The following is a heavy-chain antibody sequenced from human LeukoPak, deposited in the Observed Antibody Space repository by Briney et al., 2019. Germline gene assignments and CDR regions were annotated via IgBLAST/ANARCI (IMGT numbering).Heavy chain of an antibody. CDR3: AKDLPEMTIFGAFHQ. CDR1: GFTFSSYV. J-gene: IGHJ1*01. V-gene: IGHV3-23*01. Sequence: PGGSLRLSCAASGFTFSSYVMSWVRQAPGKGLEWVSVISGSGGSTFYADSVKGRFTISRDNSKNTLYLQMNSLRAGDTAIYYCAKDLPEMTIFGAFHQGGQGTLVTVSS. D-gene: IGHD3-3*01. CDR2: ISGSGGST.